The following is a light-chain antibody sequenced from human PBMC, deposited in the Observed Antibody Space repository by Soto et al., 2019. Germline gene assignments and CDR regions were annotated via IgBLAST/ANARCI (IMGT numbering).Light chain of an antibody. CDR1: QSINNK. CDR2: GAS. Sequence: EIVMAHSPATLSVSPGERVTLSCRASQSINNKVAWYQQKPGQAPRLLIYGASTRATGISARFSGSGSGTEFTLTISSLQPDDFATYYCQQYNSYSFGQGTKVDIK. V-gene: IGKV3-15*01. J-gene: IGKJ1*01. CDR3: QQYNSYS.